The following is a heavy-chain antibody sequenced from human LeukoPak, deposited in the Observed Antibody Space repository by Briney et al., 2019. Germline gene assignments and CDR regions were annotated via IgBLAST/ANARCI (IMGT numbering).Heavy chain of an antibody. CDR3: ARDRNSGSSLDI. CDR2: INPNSGGT. J-gene: IGHJ3*02. Sequence: ASVKVSCKASGYTFTGYYMHWVRQAPGQGLEWMGWINPNSGGTNYAQKFQGRVTMTRDTSISTAYMELSSLKSDDTAVYYCARDRNSGSSLDIWGQETMLTVSS. CDR1: GYTFTGYY. D-gene: IGHD6-6*01. V-gene: IGHV1-2*02.